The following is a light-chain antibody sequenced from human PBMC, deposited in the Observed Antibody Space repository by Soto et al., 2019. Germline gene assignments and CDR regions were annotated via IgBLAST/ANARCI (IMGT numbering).Light chain of an antibody. CDR2: EES. J-gene: IGKJ4*01. Sequence: DIQMTQFPSSLSASVGDRVTITCRPSQAVPNNMAWYQQKPGKPPKLLIYEESTLHSGVPSRFSGRKSGTQFTPTIDSLQPEDFATYYCQQVKTYPRTFGGGTKVDIK. V-gene: IGKV1-9*01. CDR3: QQVKTYPRT. CDR1: QAVPNN.